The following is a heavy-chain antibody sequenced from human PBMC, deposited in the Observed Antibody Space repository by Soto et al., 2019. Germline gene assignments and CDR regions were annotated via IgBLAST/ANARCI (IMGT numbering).Heavy chain of an antibody. CDR3: ARGRGIAARSDYYYYDMDV. D-gene: IGHD6-6*01. Sequence: QVQLVESGGGVVQPGRSLRLSCAASGFTFSSYAMHWVRQAPGKGLEWVAVISYDGSNKYYADSVKGRFTISRDNSKNTLYLQMNSLTAEDTAVYYCARGRGIAARSDYYYYDMDVWGQGTTVTVSS. J-gene: IGHJ6*02. CDR1: GFTFSSYA. CDR2: ISYDGSNK. V-gene: IGHV3-30-3*01.